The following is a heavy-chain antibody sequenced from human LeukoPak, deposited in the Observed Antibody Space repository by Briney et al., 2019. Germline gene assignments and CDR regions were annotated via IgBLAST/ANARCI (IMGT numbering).Heavy chain of an antibody. CDR2: IYYSGRT. J-gene: IGHJ6*02. D-gene: IGHD3-3*01. CDR1: GGSISSSSYY. V-gene: IGHV4-39*01. CDR3: ARYDFWSGYDPHGMDV. Sequence: PSETLSLTCTVSGGSISSSSYYWGWIRQPPGKGLEWIGSIYYSGRTYYNPSLKSRVTISVDTSKNQFSLKLSSVTAADTAVYYCARYDFWSGYDPHGMDVWGQGTTVTVSS.